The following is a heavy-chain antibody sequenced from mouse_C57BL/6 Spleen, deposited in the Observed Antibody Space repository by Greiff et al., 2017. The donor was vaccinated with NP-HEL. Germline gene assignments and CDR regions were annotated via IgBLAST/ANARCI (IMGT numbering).Heavy chain of an antibody. CDR3: ARWSTVVEGAMDY. CDR2: IYPGSGST. CDR1: GYTFTSYW. Sequence: VQLQQPGAELVKPGASVKMSCKASGYTFTSYWITWVKQRPGQGLEWIGDIYPGSGSTNYNEKFKSKATLTVDTSSSTAYMQLSSLTSEDAAVYCCARWSTVVEGAMDYWGQGTSVTVSS. D-gene: IGHD1-1*01. V-gene: IGHV1-55*01. J-gene: IGHJ4*01.